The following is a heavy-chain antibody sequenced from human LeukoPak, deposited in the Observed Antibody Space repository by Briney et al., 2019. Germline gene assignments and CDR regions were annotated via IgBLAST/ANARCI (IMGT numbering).Heavy chain of an antibody. V-gene: IGHV3-11*01. Sequence: GGSLRLSCAASRFAFSDYYMSWIRQAPGKGLEWVSYVSSGGGTIYYADSVKGRFTISRDNSKKTLYLQMNSLRAEDTAVYYCANGKSEYSSGWPRGTFWGQGTLVTVSS. CDR1: RFAFSDYY. D-gene: IGHD6-19*01. CDR3: ANGKSEYSSGWPRGTF. CDR2: VSSGGGTI. J-gene: IGHJ4*02.